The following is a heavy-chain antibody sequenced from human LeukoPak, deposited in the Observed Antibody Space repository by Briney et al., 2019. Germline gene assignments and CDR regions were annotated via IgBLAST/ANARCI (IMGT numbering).Heavy chain of an antibody. CDR1: RFTFSIYW. J-gene: IGHJ5*02. Sequence: RTGGSLRLSCAASRFTFSIYWMHWVRQAPGKGLVWVSRINSDGSSTGYADSVKGRFTISRDNAKNSLYLQMSSLRAEDTAVFYCARYYYGSGTSFDPWGQGTLVTVSS. V-gene: IGHV3-74*01. D-gene: IGHD3-10*01. CDR2: INSDGSST. CDR3: ARYYYGSGTSFDP.